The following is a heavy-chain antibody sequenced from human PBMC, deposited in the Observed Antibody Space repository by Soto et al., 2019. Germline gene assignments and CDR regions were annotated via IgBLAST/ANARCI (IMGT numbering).Heavy chain of an antibody. Sequence: EVQLLESGGGLVKPGGSLRLSCAASGFSFSSYTMSWVRQAPGKGLELVSSITSSSSDIYDSDSVKDRFTISRDNAKNLLYLQMHRLGAEDTAVYYCAREGHWGVTTLFDYWGQGSLVTVSS. CDR1: GFSFSSYT. CDR3: AREGHWGVTTLFDY. V-gene: IGHV3-21*01. D-gene: IGHD4-17*01. CDR2: ITSSSSDI. J-gene: IGHJ4*02.